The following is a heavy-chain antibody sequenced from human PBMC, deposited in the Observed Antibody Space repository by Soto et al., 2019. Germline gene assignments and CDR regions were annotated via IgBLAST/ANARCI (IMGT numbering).Heavy chain of an antibody. V-gene: IGHV1-69*06. CDR3: ARLVRVRNPHASWYEGWFDP. CDR1: GGTFSSYA. J-gene: IGHJ5*02. CDR2: IIPIFGTA. D-gene: IGHD6-13*01. Sequence: QVQLVQSGAEVKKPGSSVKVSCKASGGTFSSYAISWVRRAPGQGLEWMGGIIPIFGTANYAQKFQGRVTITADKSTSTAYMALSSLRSEDTAVYYCARLVRVRNPHASWYEGWFDPWGQGTLVTVSS.